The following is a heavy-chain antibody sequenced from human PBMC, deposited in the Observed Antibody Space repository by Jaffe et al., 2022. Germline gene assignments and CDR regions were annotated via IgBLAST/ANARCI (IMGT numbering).Heavy chain of an antibody. V-gene: IGHV4-61*02. D-gene: IGHD3-10*01. CDR2: IYTSGST. CDR1: GGSISSGSYY. CDR3: ARGDYGSGSSNNWFDP. J-gene: IGHJ5*02. Sequence: QVQLQESGPGLVKPSQTLSLTCTVSGGSISSGSYYWSWIRQPAGKGLEWIGRIYTSGSTNYNPSLKSRVTISVDTSKNQFSLKLSSVTAADTAVYYCARGDYGSGSSNNWFDPWGQGTLVTVSS.